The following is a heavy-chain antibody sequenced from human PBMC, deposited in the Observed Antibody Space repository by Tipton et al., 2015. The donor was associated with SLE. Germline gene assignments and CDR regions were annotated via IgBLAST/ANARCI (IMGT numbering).Heavy chain of an antibody. Sequence: SLRLSCAASGFTFSSYAMSWVRQAPGKGLEWVSAISGSGGSTYYADSVKGRFTISRDNAKKSLYLQMNSLRAEDTAVYYCARDRSSGWVREDAFDIWGQGTMVTVSS. CDR2: ISGSGGST. CDR1: GFTFSSYA. CDR3: ARDRSSGWVREDAFDI. J-gene: IGHJ3*02. V-gene: IGHV3-23*01. D-gene: IGHD6-19*01.